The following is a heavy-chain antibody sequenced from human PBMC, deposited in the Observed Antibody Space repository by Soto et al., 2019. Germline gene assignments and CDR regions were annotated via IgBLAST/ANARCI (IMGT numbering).Heavy chain of an antibody. CDR1: GGSFSGYY. CDR3: ARDTMVRGVIIPGDWFDP. V-gene: IGHV4-34*01. D-gene: IGHD3-10*01. Sequence: QVQLQQWGAGLLKPSETLSLTCAVYGGSFSGYYWSWIRQPPGKVLEWIGESNHSGSTNYNPSLKSRVTISVDTSKNQFSLKLSSVTAADPAVYYCARDTMVRGVIIPGDWFDPWGQGTLVTVSS. CDR2: SNHSGST. J-gene: IGHJ5*02.